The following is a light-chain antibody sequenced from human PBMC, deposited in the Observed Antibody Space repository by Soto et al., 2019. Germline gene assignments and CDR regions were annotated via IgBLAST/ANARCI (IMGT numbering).Light chain of an antibody. CDR3: SSYTSSSTPVV. Sequence: QSALTQPASVSGSPGQSITISCTGTSSDVGGYNYVSWYQQHPGKAPELMIYDVSNRPSGVSNRFSGSKSGNTAALTTSGLQAEDEADYYCSSYTSSSTPVVFGGGTKLTVL. J-gene: IGLJ2*01. V-gene: IGLV2-14*01. CDR1: SSDVGGYNY. CDR2: DVS.